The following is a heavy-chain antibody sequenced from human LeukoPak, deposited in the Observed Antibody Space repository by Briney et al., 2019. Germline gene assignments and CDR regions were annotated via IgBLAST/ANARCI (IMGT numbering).Heavy chain of an antibody. CDR2: ISSGGSTI. CDR3: ARHTLRTPGYGGSDS. V-gene: IGHV3-11*01. Sequence: GGSLRLSCAASGFIFSDYYMSWIRQAPGKGLEWVSYISSGGSTIYYTDYVKGRFTVSRDNARDLLHLQMDSLRAEDTAVYCCARHTLRTPGYGGSDSWGQGTLVTVSS. J-gene: IGHJ4*02. D-gene: IGHD4-23*01. CDR1: GFIFSDYY.